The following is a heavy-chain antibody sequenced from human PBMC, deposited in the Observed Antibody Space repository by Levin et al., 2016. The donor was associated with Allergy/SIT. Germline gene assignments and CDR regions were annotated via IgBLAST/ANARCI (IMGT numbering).Heavy chain of an antibody. Sequence: SETLSLTCAVYGGSFSGYYWSWIRQPPGKGLEWIGEINHSGSTNYNPSLKSRVTISVDTSKNQFSLKLSSVTAADTAVYYCARGLLEGIFGVVIITAGGENWFDPWGQGTLVTVSS. D-gene: IGHD3-3*01. CDR1: GGSFSGYY. J-gene: IGHJ5*02. V-gene: IGHV4-34*01. CDR3: ARGLLEGIFGVVIITAGGENWFDP. CDR2: INHSGST.